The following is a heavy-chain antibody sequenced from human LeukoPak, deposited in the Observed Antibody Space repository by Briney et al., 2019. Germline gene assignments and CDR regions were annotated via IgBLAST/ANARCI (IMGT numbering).Heavy chain of an antibody. CDR3: AKENTALRGYSYGYPLFKPNHDAFDI. CDR1: GFTFNTYN. V-gene: IGHV3-21*01. Sequence: PGGSLRLSCAGSGFTFNTYNMNWVRQAPGKGLEWVSSISSSSSYIYYADSVKGRFTISRDNAKNSLYLQMNSLRAEDTAVYYCAKENTALRGYSYGYPLFKPNHDAFDIWGQGTMVTVSS. D-gene: IGHD5-18*01. J-gene: IGHJ3*02. CDR2: ISSSSSYI.